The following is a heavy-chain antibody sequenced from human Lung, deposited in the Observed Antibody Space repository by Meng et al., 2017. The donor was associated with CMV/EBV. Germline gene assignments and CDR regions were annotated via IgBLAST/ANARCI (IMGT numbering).Heavy chain of an antibody. Sequence: SVXVSXXAPGGTFDNYAISWVRQAPGQGLEWMGGINPILSMATYPQRFQGRVTITADKSTTTAYMELSSLRSEDTALYYCARDFKTRRGIFGTVSGGYYGMDAWGQETXVTGAS. D-gene: IGHD3-3*01. CDR3: ARDFKTRRGIFGTVSGGYYGMDA. CDR2: INPILSMA. V-gene: IGHV1-69*10. J-gene: IGHJ6*01. CDR1: GGTFDNYA.